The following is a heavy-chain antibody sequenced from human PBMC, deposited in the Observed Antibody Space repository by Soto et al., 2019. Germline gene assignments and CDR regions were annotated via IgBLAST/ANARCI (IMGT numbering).Heavy chain of an antibody. CDR2: VYYTGGT. J-gene: IGHJ6*02. CDR3: VRQGIDYLHGLVDV. D-gene: IGHD1-26*01. Sequence: QVHVQQSGPGLXXXSEXXSLSXTVSXXPSSSXNWGWIRQPPGRGLEWIGYVYYTGGTSYNPSLKSRVTISADTSTNHISLTLSSVTAADTAVYYCVRQGIDYLHGLVDVWGQGTTVSVSS. V-gene: IGHV4-59*08. CDR1: XXPSSSXN.